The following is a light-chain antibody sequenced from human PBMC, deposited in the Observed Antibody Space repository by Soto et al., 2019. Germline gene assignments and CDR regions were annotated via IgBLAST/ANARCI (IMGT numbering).Light chain of an antibody. CDR2: SSD. CDR3: SSWDDSLNAVV. CDR1: ISNIGSNT. J-gene: IGLJ2*01. V-gene: IGLV1-44*01. Sequence: QSVLTQPPSASGTPGQRVTISCSGSISNIGSNTVNWYQQLPGMAPRLLMYSSDQRPSGVPDRFSGSKSGTSASLAISGLQSGDEADYYCSSWDDSLNAVVFGGGTQLTVL.